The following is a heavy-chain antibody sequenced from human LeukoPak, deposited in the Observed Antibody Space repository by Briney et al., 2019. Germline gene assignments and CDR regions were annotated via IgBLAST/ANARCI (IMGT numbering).Heavy chain of an antibody. J-gene: IGHJ4*02. Sequence: GGSLRLSCAASGFTFSSCGIHWVRQAPGKGLEWVAVIWYDGSNKYYADSVKGRFTISRDNSKNTLYLQMNSLRAEDTAVYYCAGEGDSSGYYSGPFDYWGQGTLVTVSS. V-gene: IGHV3-33*01. CDR2: IWYDGSNK. D-gene: IGHD3-22*01. CDR3: AGEGDSSGYYSGPFDY. CDR1: GFTFSSCG.